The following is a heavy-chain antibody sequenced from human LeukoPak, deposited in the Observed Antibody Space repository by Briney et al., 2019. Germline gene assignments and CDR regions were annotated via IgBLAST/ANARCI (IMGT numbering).Heavy chain of an antibody. CDR1: GFTFSNAW. CDR3: TAPYDFWSGYEFDFDY. CDR2: IKSKTDGGTT. D-gene: IGHD3-3*01. J-gene: IGHJ4*02. Sequence: GGSLRLSCAASGFTFSNAWMSWVRQAPGKGLEWVGRIKSKTDGGTTDYAAPVKGRFTISRDDSKNTLYLQMNSLKTEDTAVYYCTAPYDFWSGYEFDFDYWGQGTLVTVSS. V-gene: IGHV3-15*01.